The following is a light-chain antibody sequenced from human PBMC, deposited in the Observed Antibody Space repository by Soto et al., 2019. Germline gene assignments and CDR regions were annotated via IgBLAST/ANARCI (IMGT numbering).Light chain of an antibody. J-gene: IGKJ3*01. CDR2: GAS. Sequence: TQAPATLSVSPGERATLSCLASQTINNNVAWYQLKDGQVPRLLIYGASTRAADVPARFSGGGSGTEFTLTISSLQSEDFAVYYCQQRSNWVGFTFGPGTEVDIK. CDR1: QTINNN. CDR3: QQRSNWVGFT. V-gene: IGKV3-15*01.